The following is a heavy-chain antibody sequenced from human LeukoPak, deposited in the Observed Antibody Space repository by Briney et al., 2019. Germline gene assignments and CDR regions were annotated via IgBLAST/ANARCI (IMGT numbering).Heavy chain of an antibody. V-gene: IGHV4-34*01. CDR1: GFTFSSYA. CDR3: ASRRRGYSYGYLVY. Sequence: LRLSCAASGFTFSSYAMHWVRQAPGKGLEWIGEINHSGSTNYNPSLKSRVTISVDTSKNQFSLKLSSVTAADTAVYYCASRRRGYSYGYLVYWGQGTLVTVSS. CDR2: INHSGST. D-gene: IGHD5-18*01. J-gene: IGHJ4*02.